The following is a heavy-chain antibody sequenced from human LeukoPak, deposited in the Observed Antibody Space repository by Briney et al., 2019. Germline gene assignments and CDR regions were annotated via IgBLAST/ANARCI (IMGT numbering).Heavy chain of an antibody. V-gene: IGHV3-21*01. D-gene: IGHD6-19*01. CDR2: ISSSSSYI. Sequence: GGSLRLSCAASGFTFSGSAMHWVRQAPGKGLEWVSSISSSSSYIYYADSVKGRFTISRDNAKNSLYLQMNSLRAEDTAVYYCARVRSSGWLVDYWGQGTLVTVSS. CDR3: ARVRSSGWLVDY. J-gene: IGHJ4*02. CDR1: GFTFSGSA.